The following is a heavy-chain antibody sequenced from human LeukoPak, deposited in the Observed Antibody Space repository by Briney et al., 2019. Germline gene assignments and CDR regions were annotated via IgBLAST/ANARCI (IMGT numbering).Heavy chain of an antibody. V-gene: IGHV4-59*01. D-gene: IGHD6-13*01. J-gene: IGHJ4*02. CDR1: GGSISSYY. CDR3: ARQSTGINFDY. Sequence: SETLSLTCTVSGGSISSYYWSWIRQPPGKGLEWIGYIYYSGSTNYNPSLKSRVTISVDTSKNQFSLKLSSVTAADTAVYYCARQSTGINFDYWGQGTLVTVSS. CDR2: IYYSGST.